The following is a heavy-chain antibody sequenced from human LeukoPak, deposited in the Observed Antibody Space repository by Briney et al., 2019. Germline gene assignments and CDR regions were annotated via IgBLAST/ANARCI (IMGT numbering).Heavy chain of an antibody. V-gene: IGHV1-8*03. Sequence: AASVKVSCKASGYTFTSYDINWVRQATGQGLEWMGWMNPNSGNTGYAQKFQGRVTITRNTSISTAYMELSSLRSEDTAVYYCARAWYSSSWFIRRGYYFDYWGQGTLVTVSS. CDR2: MNPNSGNT. J-gene: IGHJ4*02. D-gene: IGHD6-13*01. CDR3: ARAWYSSSWFIRRGYYFDY. CDR1: GYTFTSYD.